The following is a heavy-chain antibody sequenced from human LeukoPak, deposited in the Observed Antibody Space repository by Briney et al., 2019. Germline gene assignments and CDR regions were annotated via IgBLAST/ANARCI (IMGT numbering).Heavy chain of an antibody. Sequence: GESLKISCKGSGYSFTNYWIAWVRQMPGKGLEWMGIIYPGDSNTKYSPSFQGQVTISADKSISTAYLQWSSLKASDTAMYYCARHTAPYCGGDCSKYMDVWGKGTTVTVSS. V-gene: IGHV5-51*01. J-gene: IGHJ6*03. CDR1: GYSFTNYW. CDR3: ARHTAPYCGGDCSKYMDV. D-gene: IGHD2-21*01. CDR2: IYPGDSNT.